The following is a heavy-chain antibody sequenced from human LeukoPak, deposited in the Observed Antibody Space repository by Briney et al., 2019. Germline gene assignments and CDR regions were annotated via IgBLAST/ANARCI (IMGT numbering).Heavy chain of an antibody. CDR3: TRENSGSLSLEY. CDR2: IKQDGSET. Sequence: GGSLRLSCAASGDTFSIYWMNWGRQALGKGLEWVASIKQDGSETYYMESVQGRFTISRDNDMNFLYLQLSSLRAEDTAVYYCTRENSGSLSLEYWGQGTLVTVSS. CDR1: GDTFSIYW. J-gene: IGHJ4*02. V-gene: IGHV3-7*01. D-gene: IGHD1-26*01.